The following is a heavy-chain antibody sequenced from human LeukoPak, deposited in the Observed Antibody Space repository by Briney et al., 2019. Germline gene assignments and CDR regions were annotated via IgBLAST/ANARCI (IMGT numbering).Heavy chain of an antibody. CDR2: IYYSGST. D-gene: IGHD5-24*01. CDR1: GGSISSYY. CDR3: ARGVRWLQLNYYYYYMDV. V-gene: IGHV4-59*12. Sequence: SETLSLTCTVSGGSISSYYWNWIRQPPGKGLEWIGYIYYSGSTNYNPSLKSRVTISVDTSKNQFSLKLSSVTAADTAVYYCARGVRWLQLNYYYYYMDVWGKGTTVTVSS. J-gene: IGHJ6*03.